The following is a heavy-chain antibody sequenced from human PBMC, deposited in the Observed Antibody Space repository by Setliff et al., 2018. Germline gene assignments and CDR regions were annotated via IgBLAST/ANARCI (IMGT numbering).Heavy chain of an antibody. V-gene: IGHV4-39*01. CDR1: GDSISSSSYY. Sequence: PSETLSLTCTVSGDSISSSSYYWGWIRQPPGKGLEWIGSIYYSGSTYYNPPLKSRVTISVDTSKNQFSLKLSSVTAEDTAVYYCARGPYYDFWSGYGADAFEIWGQGTMVTVSS. D-gene: IGHD3-3*01. J-gene: IGHJ3*02. CDR2: IYYSGST. CDR3: ARGPYYDFWSGYGADAFEI.